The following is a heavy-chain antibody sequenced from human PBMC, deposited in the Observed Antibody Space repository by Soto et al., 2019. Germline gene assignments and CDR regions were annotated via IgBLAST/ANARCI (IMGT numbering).Heavy chain of an antibody. V-gene: IGHV5-51*01. D-gene: IGHD3-22*01. Sequence: GESLKISCKGSGYSFTSYWIGWVRQMPGKGLEWMGIIYPGDSDTRYSPSFQGQVTISADKSISTAYLQWSSLKASDTAMYYCARPYYYDSSGYYTNDAFDIWGQGTMVTVSS. CDR2: IYPGDSDT. CDR1: GYSFTSYW. CDR3: ARPYYYDSSGYYTNDAFDI. J-gene: IGHJ3*02.